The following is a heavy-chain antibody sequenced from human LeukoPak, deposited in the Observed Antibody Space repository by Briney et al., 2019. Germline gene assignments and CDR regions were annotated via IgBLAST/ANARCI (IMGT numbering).Heavy chain of an antibody. CDR3: AKDLGGYSYGSQYYYCYGMDV. V-gene: IGHV3-30*18. J-gene: IGHJ6*02. Sequence: GRPLRLSCAASGFTFSSYGMHWARQAPGKGLEWVADISYDGSNKYYADSVKGRFPVSRDNSKHTLYLQMNSLRAEDTAVYYCAKDLGGYSYGSQYYYCYGMDVWGQGTTVTVSS. D-gene: IGHD5-18*01. CDR1: GFTFSSYG. CDR2: ISYDGSNK.